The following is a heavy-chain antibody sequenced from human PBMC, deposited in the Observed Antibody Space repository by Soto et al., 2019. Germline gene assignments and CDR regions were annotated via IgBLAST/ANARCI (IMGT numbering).Heavy chain of an antibody. J-gene: IGHJ4*02. CDR1: GFTFTRYS. Sequence: GGSLRLSCAASGFTFTRYSMNWVRQAPGKGLEWVSSISSTTNYIYYGDSMKGRFTISRDNAENSLYLEMNSLRAEDTAVYYCARGSEDLTSNFDYWGQGTLVTVSS. CDR2: ISSTTNYI. V-gene: IGHV3-21*06. CDR3: ARGSEDLTSNFDY.